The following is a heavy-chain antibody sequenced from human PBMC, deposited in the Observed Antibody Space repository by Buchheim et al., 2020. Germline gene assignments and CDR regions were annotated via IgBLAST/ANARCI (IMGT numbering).Heavy chain of an antibody. CDR3: AKASFSGSYTTVDS. V-gene: IGHV3-23*01. Sequence: EVELLESGGGLVQPGGSLRLSCAASGFTFSNYAMNWVRQAPGKGLEWVSAVDNGGSTYYADSVKGRFTISRDNSKNTLELHMSSLRVEDTAIYYCAKASFSGSYTTVDSRGQGTL. CDR1: GFTFSNYA. CDR2: VDNGGST. D-gene: IGHD1-26*01. J-gene: IGHJ5*01.